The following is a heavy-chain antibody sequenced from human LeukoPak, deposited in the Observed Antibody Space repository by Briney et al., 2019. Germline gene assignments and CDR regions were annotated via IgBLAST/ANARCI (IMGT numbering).Heavy chain of an antibody. Sequence: ASVKVSCKASGYTFTSYYMHWVRQAPGQGLEWMGWINTNTGTPTYGQGFTGRFVFSLDTSLSAAYLEISNLKPEDTAVYFCAREEFPVVGYYGMDVWGQGTTVTVSS. V-gene: IGHV7-4-1*02. D-gene: IGHD3-22*01. CDR1: GYTFTSYY. CDR2: INTNTGTP. CDR3: AREEFPVVGYYGMDV. J-gene: IGHJ6*02.